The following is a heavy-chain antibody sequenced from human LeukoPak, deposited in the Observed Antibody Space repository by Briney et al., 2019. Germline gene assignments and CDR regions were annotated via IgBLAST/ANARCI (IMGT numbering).Heavy chain of an antibody. J-gene: IGHJ4*02. CDR3: AKDQYSSGWYSDY. CDR1: GFTFSSYG. Sequence: PGRSLRLSCAASGFTFSSYGMHWVRQAPGKGLEWVAVISYDGSNKYYADSVKGRFTISRDNSKNTLYLQMNSLRAGDTAVYYCAKDQYSSGWYSDYWGQGTLVTVSS. V-gene: IGHV3-30*18. CDR2: ISYDGSNK. D-gene: IGHD6-19*01.